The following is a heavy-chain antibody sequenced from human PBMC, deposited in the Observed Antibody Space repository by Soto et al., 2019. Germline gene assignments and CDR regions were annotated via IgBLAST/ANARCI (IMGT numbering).Heavy chain of an antibody. J-gene: IGHJ5*01. CDR1: GGSITNFY. CDR3: ARASVSYSSNGFDS. D-gene: IGHD4-4*01. Sequence: QVQLQESGPGLVKPSETLSLNCSVSGGSITNFYWSWIRQPPGRGLEWIRYVNHIGSTKYNPSLDIRSTMAVDTSKHQFTLKMTPVTTADTAVYYCARASVSYSSNGFDSWGQGTLVTVAS. V-gene: IGHV4-59*01. CDR2: VNHIGST.